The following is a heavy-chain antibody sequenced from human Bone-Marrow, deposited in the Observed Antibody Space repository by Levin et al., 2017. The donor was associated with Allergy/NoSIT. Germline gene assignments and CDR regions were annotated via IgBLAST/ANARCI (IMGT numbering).Heavy chain of an antibody. V-gene: IGHV3-30*03. D-gene: IGHD1-1*01. J-gene: IGHJ4*02. CDR3: ARTGGNHRHEFDY. CDR2: LSYDGTTE. Sequence: QTGGSLRLSCVGSGFTFENHGIHWVRQAPGKGLEWVSVLSYDGTTEYYADSVKGRLTSSRDNSKNTVYLQIQSLTADDTAVYYCARTGGNHRHEFDYWGQGILVTVSS. CDR1: GFTFENHG.